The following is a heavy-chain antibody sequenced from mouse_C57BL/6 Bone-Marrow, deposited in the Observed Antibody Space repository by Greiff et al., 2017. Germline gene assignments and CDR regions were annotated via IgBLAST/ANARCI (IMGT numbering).Heavy chain of an antibody. Sequence: EVHLVESGGDLVKPGGSLKLSCAASGFTFSSYGMSWVRQTPDKRLEWVATISSGGSYTYYLDSVKGRFTISRDNAKNTLYLQMSSLKSEDTAMYYCARHQNWDFDYWGQGTTLTVSS. V-gene: IGHV5-6*01. CDR1: GFTFSSYG. D-gene: IGHD4-1*01. J-gene: IGHJ2*01. CDR2: ISSGGSYT. CDR3: ARHQNWDFDY.